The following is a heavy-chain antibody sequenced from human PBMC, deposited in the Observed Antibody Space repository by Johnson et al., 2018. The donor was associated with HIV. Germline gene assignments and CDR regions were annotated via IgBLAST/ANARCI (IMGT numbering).Heavy chain of an antibody. J-gene: IGHJ3*02. CDR3: ARRWELHSNAFDI. Sequence: VQLVESGGGVVRPGGSLRLSCAASGFNVDDDALSWVRQVPGKGLEWVSGINWNGGSTGYADSVKGRFTISRDNAKNSLYLQMNNLRAEDTALYYCARRWELHSNAFDIWGQGTMVTVSS. CDR1: GFNVDDDA. V-gene: IGHV3-20*04. D-gene: IGHD1-26*01. CDR2: INWNGGST.